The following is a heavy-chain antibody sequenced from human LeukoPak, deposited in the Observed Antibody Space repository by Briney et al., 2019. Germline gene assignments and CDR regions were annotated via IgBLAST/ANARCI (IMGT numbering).Heavy chain of an antibody. CDR3: ARATQNYYDSSGDHDAFDI. V-gene: IGHV1-46*01. CDR2: INPSGGST. D-gene: IGHD3-22*01. J-gene: IGHJ3*02. Sequence: ASVKVSCKASGYTFTSYYMHWVRQAPGQGLEWMGIINPSGGSTSYAQKFQGRVTVTRDTSTSTVYMELSSLRSEDTAVYYCARATQNYYDSSGDHDAFDIWGQGTMVTVSS. CDR1: GYTFTSYY.